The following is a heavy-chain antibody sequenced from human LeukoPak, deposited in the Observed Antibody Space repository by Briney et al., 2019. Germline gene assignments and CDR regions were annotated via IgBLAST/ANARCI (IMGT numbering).Heavy chain of an antibody. CDR2: ISGSGGST. J-gene: IGHJ5*02. CDR1: GFTFSSYA. CDR3: AKDRFKRLRFLSWFDP. V-gene: IGHV3-23*01. Sequence: GGSLRLSCAASGFTFSSYAMSWVRQAPGKGLEWVSAISGSGGSTYYADSVKGRFTISRDNSKNTLYLQMNSLRAEDTAVYYCAKDRFKRLRFLSWFDPWGQGTLVTVSS. D-gene: IGHD3-3*01.